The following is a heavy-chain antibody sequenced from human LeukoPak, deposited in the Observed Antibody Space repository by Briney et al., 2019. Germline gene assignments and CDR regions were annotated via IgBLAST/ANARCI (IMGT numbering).Heavy chain of an antibody. J-gene: IGHJ4*02. CDR1: GDSISTSNSY. D-gene: IGHD6-19*01. CDR3: AKYSSGHLY. V-gene: IGHV4-39*01. Sequence: SETLSLTCAVSGDSISTSNSYWGWIRRPPGKGLEWVGSIYYSGNTYYNPSLKSRVTISVDTSKNQFSLKLTSVTAADTAVYYCAKYSSGHLYWGQGTLVTVSS. CDR2: IYYSGNT.